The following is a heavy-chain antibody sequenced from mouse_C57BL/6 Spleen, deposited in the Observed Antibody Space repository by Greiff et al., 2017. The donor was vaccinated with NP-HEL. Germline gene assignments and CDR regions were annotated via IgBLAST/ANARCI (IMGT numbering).Heavy chain of an antibody. Sequence: QVQLKESGAELVRPGASVTLSCKASGYTFTDYEMHWVKQTPVHGLEWIGAIDPETGGTAYNQKFKGKAILTADKSSSTAYMELRSLTSEDSAVYYCTRDYYGSSYAMDYWGQGTSVTVSS. CDR1: GYTFTDYE. J-gene: IGHJ4*01. V-gene: IGHV1-15*01. D-gene: IGHD1-1*01. CDR2: IDPETGGT. CDR3: TRDYYGSSYAMDY.